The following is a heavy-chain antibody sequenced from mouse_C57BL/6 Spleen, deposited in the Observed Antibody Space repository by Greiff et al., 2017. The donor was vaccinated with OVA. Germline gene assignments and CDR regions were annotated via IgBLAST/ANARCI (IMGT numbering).Heavy chain of an antibody. J-gene: IGHJ2*01. CDR3: TRGFAYYFDD. V-gene: IGHV1-15*01. CDR2: IDPETGGT. Sequence: LVESGAELVRPGASVTLSCKASGYTFTDYEMHWVKQTPVHGLEWIGAIDPETGGTAYNQKFKGKAILTADKSSSTAYMELRSLTSEDSAVYYCTRGFAYYFDDWGQGTTLTVSS. CDR1: GYTFTDYE.